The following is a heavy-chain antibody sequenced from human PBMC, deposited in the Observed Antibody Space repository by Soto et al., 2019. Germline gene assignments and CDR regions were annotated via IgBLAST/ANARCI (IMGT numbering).Heavy chain of an antibody. CDR3: ATSGGGWYLY. CDR2: LNPTSGDT. V-gene: IGHV1-8*01. Sequence: ASVKVSCKASGYTFSSYDINWVRQATGQGLEWMGWLNPTSGDTGYAQKFQGRVTLTRNTSINTAYIELSSLTSDDTAVYYCATSGGGWYLYWGRG. D-gene: IGHD6-19*01. J-gene: IGHJ4*02. CDR1: GYTFSSYD.